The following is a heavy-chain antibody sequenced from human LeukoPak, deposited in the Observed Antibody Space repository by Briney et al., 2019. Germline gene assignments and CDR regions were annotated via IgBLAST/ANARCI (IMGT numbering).Heavy chain of an antibody. V-gene: IGHV3-23*01. CDR1: GFTFSSSA. CDR3: AKEGGTGPRFGY. D-gene: IGHD1-1*01. Sequence: GGSLRLSCAASGFTFSSSAMSWVRQAPGKGLYWVSAISGSGTGTYYADSVKGRFTISRDNSKNTLYLQMNSLRAEDTAVYYCAKEGGTGPRFGYWGQGTLVTVSS. CDR2: ISGSGTGT. J-gene: IGHJ4*02.